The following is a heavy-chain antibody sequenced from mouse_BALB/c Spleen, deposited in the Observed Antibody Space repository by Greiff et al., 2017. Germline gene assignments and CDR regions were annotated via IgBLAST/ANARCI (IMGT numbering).Heavy chain of an antibody. Sequence: EVKVVESGGDLVKPGGSLKLSCAASGFTFSSYGMSWVRQTPDKRLEWVATISSGGSYTYYPDSVKGRFTISRDNAKNTLYLQMSSLKSEDTAMYYCARQGDGFWYFDVWGAGTTVTVSS. J-gene: IGHJ1*01. CDR2: ISSGGSYT. CDR1: GFTFSSYG. V-gene: IGHV5-6*01. CDR3: ARQGDGFWYFDV. D-gene: IGHD2-3*01.